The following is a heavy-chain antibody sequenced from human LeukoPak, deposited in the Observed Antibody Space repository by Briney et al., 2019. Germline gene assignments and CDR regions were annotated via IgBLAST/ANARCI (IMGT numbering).Heavy chain of an antibody. V-gene: IGHV3-30-3*01. CDR3: ARDTNFPYYDFWSGPVTPALDDY. CDR2: ISYDGSNK. J-gene: IGHJ4*02. Sequence: GRSLRLSCAASGFTFSSYAMHWVRQAPGKGLEWVAVISYDGSNKYYADSVKGRFTISRDNSENTLYLQMNSLRAEDTAVYYYARDTNFPYYDFWSGPVTPALDDYWGQGTLVTVSS. D-gene: IGHD3-3*01. CDR1: GFTFSSYA.